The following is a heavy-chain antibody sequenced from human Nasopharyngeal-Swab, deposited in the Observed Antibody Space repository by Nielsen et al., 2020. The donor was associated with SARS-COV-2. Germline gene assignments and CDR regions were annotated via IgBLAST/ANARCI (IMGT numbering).Heavy chain of an antibody. CDR3: ARGIEYSSSSWFEY. J-gene: IGHJ4*02. CDR1: GGTLTTYS. V-gene: IGHV1-69*13. CDR2: IFPLYGSV. Sequence: SSVKVSCKTSGGTLTTYSIAWVRHAPGQGLEWMGRIFPLYGSVDYAQRFQGRVTITADESTNTAHMELSSLRSEDTAMYYCARGIEYSSSSWFEYWGQGTLVTVSS. D-gene: IGHD6-6*01.